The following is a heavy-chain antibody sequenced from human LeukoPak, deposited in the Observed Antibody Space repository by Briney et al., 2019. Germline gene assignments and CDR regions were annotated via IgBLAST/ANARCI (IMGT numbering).Heavy chain of an antibody. CDR3: ARGGYSYGYDVDY. J-gene: IGHJ4*02. CDR2: IIPIFGTA. D-gene: IGHD5-18*01. CDR1: AYTFTSYD. Sequence: SVKVSCKASAYTFTSYDIIWVRQAPGQGLEWMGGIIPIFGTANYAQKFQGRVTITADESTSTAYMELSSLRSEDTAVYYCARGGYSYGYDVDYWGQGTLVTVSS. V-gene: IGHV1-69*13.